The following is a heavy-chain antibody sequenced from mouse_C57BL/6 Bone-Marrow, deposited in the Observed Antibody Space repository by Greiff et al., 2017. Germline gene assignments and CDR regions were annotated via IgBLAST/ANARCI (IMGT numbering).Heavy chain of an antibody. Sequence: EVKLMESGAELVRPGASVKLSCTASGFNIKDDYMHWVKQRPEQGLEWIGWIDPENGDTEYASKLQGKATITADTSSNTAYLQLSSLTSEDTAVYYCTTVVHYWGQGTTLTVSS. J-gene: IGHJ2*01. CDR2: IDPENGDT. V-gene: IGHV14-4*01. CDR3: TTVVHY. D-gene: IGHD1-1*01. CDR1: GFNIKDDY.